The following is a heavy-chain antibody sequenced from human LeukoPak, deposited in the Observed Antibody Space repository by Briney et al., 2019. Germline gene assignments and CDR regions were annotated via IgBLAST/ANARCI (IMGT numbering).Heavy chain of an antibody. V-gene: IGHV3-48*04. CDR3: AREDSPTYYYDSSGYSGY. J-gene: IGHJ4*02. CDR1: GFTFSSYG. Sequence: PGGSLRLSCAASGFTFSSYGMSWVRQAPGKGLEWVSYISSSGSTIYYADSVKGRFTISRDNAKNSLYLQMNSLRAEDTAVYYCAREDSPTYYYDSSGYSGYWGQGTLVTVSS. D-gene: IGHD3-22*01. CDR2: ISSSGSTI.